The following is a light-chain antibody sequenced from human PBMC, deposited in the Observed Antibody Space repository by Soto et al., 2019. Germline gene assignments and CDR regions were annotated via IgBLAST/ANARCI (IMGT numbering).Light chain of an antibody. CDR2: DAS. J-gene: IGKJ4*01. CDR3: QQSDSLPLT. V-gene: IGKV1-33*01. CDR1: QAISNY. Sequence: DIQMTQSPSSLSASVGDRVTVTCQASQAISNYLNWYQQKTGQAPKLLIYDASNLETGVPSRFSGSGSGTDFTFTISSLQPEDIATYYCQQSDSLPLTFGGGTKVDIK.